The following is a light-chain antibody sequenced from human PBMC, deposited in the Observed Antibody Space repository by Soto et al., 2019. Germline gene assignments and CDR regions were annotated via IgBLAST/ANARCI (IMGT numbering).Light chain of an antibody. V-gene: IGKV1-5*03. J-gene: IGKJ4*01. Sequence: DIQMTQSPSTLSASVGDRVTITCRASQSISSWLAWYQQKPGKAPKLLIYLASSLQSGVPSRFSGSGSGTEFTLTISSLQPDDFATYYCQSGFSFGGGTKVEIK. CDR2: LAS. CDR1: QSISSW. CDR3: QSGFS.